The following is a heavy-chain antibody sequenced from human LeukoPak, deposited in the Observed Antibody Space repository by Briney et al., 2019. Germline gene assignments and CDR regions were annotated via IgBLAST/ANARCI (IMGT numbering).Heavy chain of an antibody. CDR2: ISGSGGNT. Sequence: GGSLRPSCAASGFTFSGYAMSWVRQAPRKGLEWVSVISGSGGNTYYADSVKGRLIISRDNSNNTLYLQLNSLRAEDTAIYYCAKAVCSGGSCYCHLDYWGQGTLVTVSS. J-gene: IGHJ4*02. V-gene: IGHV3-23*01. D-gene: IGHD2-15*01. CDR3: AKAVCSGGSCYCHLDY. CDR1: GFTFSGYA.